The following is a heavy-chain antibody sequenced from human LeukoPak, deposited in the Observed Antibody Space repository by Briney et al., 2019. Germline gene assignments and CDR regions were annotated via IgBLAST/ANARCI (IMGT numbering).Heavy chain of an antibody. D-gene: IGHD2-21*01. CDR3: AQDIRIEQVPGLGPGS. Sequence: GGSLRLSCAASGFTFSNAWMSWVRQAPGKGLEWVSPISGSGSDAYFADSVKGRFTISKDNSKNTVYLQMNSLRTEDTAVYFCAQDIRIEQVPGLGPGSWGQGTLVTVSS. V-gene: IGHV3-23*01. J-gene: IGHJ5*02. CDR2: ISGSGSDA. CDR1: GFTFSNAW.